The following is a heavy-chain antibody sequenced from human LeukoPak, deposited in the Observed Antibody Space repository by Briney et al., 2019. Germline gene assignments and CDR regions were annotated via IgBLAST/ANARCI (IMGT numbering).Heavy chain of an antibody. CDR2: ISAYNGNT. D-gene: IGHD3-10*01. CDR3: AREGAMVRGVIWYYGMDV. J-gene: IGHJ6*02. V-gene: IGHV1-18*01. CDR1: GYTFTSYG. Sequence: GASVKVSCKASGYTFTSYGISWVRQAPGQGLEWMGWISAYNGNTNYAQELQGRVTMTTDTSTSTAYMELRSLRSDDTAVYYCAREGAMVRGVIWYYGMDVWGQGTTVTVSS.